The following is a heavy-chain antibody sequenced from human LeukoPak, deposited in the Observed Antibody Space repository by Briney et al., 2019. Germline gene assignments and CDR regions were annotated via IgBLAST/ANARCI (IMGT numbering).Heavy chain of an antibody. CDR1: GFTFSSYS. Sequence: GGSLRLSCAASGFTFSSYSMNWVRQAPGKGLEWVSSISSSSSYIYYADSVKGRFTISRDNAKNSLYLQMNSLRAEDTAVYYCARDRAYCSGGSCSQSFDYWGQGTLVTVSS. V-gene: IGHV3-21*01. CDR3: ARDRAYCSGGSCSQSFDY. D-gene: IGHD2-15*01. CDR2: ISSSSSYI. J-gene: IGHJ4*02.